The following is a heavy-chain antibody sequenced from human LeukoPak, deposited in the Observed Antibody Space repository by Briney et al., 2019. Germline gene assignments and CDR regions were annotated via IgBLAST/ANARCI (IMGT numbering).Heavy chain of an antibody. V-gene: IGHV1-2*02. CDR1: GYTFTGYY. J-gene: IGHJ4*02. Sequence: ASVKVSCKASGYTFTGYYMHWVRQAPGQGLEWMGWINPNSGGTNYAQKFQGRVTMTRDTSISTAYMELSRLRSDDTAVYYCARLGYCNSTSCFDYWGQGTLVTVSS. CDR2: INPNSGGT. D-gene: IGHD2-2*01. CDR3: ARLGYCNSTSCFDY.